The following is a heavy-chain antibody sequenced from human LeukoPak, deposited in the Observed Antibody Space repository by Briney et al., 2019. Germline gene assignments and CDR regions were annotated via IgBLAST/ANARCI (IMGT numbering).Heavy chain of an antibody. J-gene: IGHJ4*02. CDR1: GYTFTNYY. Sequence: GASVKVSCKASGYTFTNYYMHWVRQAPGQGLEWMGIINPSGGSTSYAQKFQGRVTMTRDMSTSTVYMELSSLRSEDTAVYYCAREQLGYCSGGSCTPLDYWGQGTLVTVSS. D-gene: IGHD2-15*01. V-gene: IGHV1-46*01. CDR3: AREQLGYCSGGSCTPLDY. CDR2: INPSGGST.